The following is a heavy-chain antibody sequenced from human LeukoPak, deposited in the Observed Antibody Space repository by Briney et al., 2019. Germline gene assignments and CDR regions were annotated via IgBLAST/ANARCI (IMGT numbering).Heavy chain of an antibody. CDR3: ARVGGIAAAGKNWFDP. CDR1: GYTFTGYY. J-gene: IGHJ5*02. Sequence: ASVKVSCKASGYTFTGYYMHWVRQAPGQGLEWMGWINPNSGGTNYAQKFQGRVTMTRDTSIGTAYMELSRLRSDDTAVYYCARVGGIAAAGKNWFDPWGQGTLVTVSS. D-gene: IGHD6-13*01. V-gene: IGHV1-2*02. CDR2: INPNSGGT.